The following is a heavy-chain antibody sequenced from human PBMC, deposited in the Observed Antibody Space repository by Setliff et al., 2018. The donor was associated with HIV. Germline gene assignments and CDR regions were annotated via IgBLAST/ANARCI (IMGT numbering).Heavy chain of an antibody. J-gene: IGHJ4*02. D-gene: IGHD3-10*01. V-gene: IGHV3-7*01. CDR1: GFTFTNYW. Sequence: GGSLRLSCAASGFTFTNYWMHWVRQAPGKGLEWVANIKEDGSETFYVDSVKGRFTMSRDNAKNLVYLEMNSLKVEDTAVYYCARDATRGGDFDFWGQGTLVTVSS. CDR2: IKEDGSET. CDR3: ARDATRGGDFDF.